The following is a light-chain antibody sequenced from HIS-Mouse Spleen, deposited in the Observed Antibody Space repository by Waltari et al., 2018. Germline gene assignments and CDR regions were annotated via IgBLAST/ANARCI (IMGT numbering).Light chain of an antibody. CDR1: ALPKKY. CDR3: YSTDSSGNHRV. CDR2: EDS. V-gene: IGLV3-10*01. Sequence: SYELTQPPSVSVSPGQTARITCSGDALPKKYAYWYQQKSGQAPVLVIYEDSKRPPGIPERFSGSSSGTMATLTISGAQVEAEADYYCYSTDSSGNHRVFGGGTKLTVL. J-gene: IGLJ2*01.